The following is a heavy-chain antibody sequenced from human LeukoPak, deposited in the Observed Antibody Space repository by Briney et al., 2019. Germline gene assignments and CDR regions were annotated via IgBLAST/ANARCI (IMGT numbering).Heavy chain of an antibody. J-gene: IGHJ5*01. D-gene: IGHD1-26*01. V-gene: IGHV4-39*01. Sequence: SETLSLTCTVSGGSISSGSYYWGWIRQPPGKGLEWIGSIYYSGSTNHNPSLKSRVTIFVDTSKNQFSLKLSSVTAADTAVYYCARQIVGATFWFDSWGQGTLVTVSS. CDR3: ARQIVGATFWFDS. CDR2: IYYSGST. CDR1: GGSISSGSYY.